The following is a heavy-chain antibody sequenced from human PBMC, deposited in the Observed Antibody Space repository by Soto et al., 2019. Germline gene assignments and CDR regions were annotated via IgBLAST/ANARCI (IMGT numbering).Heavy chain of an antibody. J-gene: IGHJ6*02. CDR1: GFSLSTSGVG. CDR2: IYWDDDK. Sequence: QITLKESGPTLVKPTQTLTLTCTFSGFSLSTSGVGVGWISQPPGKALEWLALIYWDDDKRYSPSLRSRLTISKDTSKNQVVLTMTNMDPVDTATYYCIQSRCGGDCLQSYASHYYYGMDVWGQGTTVTVSS. D-gene: IGHD2-21*02. CDR3: IQSRCGGDCLQSYASHYYYGMDV. V-gene: IGHV2-5*02.